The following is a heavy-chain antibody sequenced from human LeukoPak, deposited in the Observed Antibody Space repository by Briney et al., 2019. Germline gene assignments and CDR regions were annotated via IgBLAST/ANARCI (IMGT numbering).Heavy chain of an antibody. CDR1: GYTFTSYG. V-gene: IGHV1-18*04. CDR3: ARVSRGDGSGSYSTFFDY. Sequence: ASVKVSCKASGYTFTSYGISWVRQAPGQGLEWMGWISAYNGNTNYAQKLQGRVTMTTDTSTSIAYMELRSLRSDDTAVYYCARVSRGDGSGSYSTFFDYWGQGTLVTVSS. J-gene: IGHJ4*02. D-gene: IGHD3-10*01. CDR2: ISAYNGNT.